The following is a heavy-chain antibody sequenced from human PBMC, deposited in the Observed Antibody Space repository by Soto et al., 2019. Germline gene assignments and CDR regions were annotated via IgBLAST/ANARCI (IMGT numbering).Heavy chain of an antibody. J-gene: IGHJ4*02. V-gene: IGHV3-21*01. CDR2: ITGTSAFT. Sequence: PGGSLRLSCAASGFIFSDFQLNWVRQAPGRGLEWLSSITGTSAFTHYAGSIEGRFTISRGNPNNLLFLQMDNLRPEDTAVYYCARDNLAFQGAFDLWGQGTPVTVSS. D-gene: IGHD3-16*01. CDR3: ARDNLAFQGAFDL. CDR1: GFIFSDFQ.